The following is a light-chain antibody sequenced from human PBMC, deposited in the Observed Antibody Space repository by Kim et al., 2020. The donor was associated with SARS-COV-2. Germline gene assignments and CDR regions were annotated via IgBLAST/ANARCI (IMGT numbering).Light chain of an antibody. CDR1: SSDVGGYDY. Sequence: GQWITISCSVTSSDVGGYDYVSWYQQHPGKAPKLMIYGVSNRPSGVSSRFSGSKSGNTASLTISGLQAQDEADYYCCSYTSSSTRVFGSGTKVTVL. J-gene: IGLJ1*01. CDR2: GVS. V-gene: IGLV2-14*03. CDR3: CSYTSSSTRV.